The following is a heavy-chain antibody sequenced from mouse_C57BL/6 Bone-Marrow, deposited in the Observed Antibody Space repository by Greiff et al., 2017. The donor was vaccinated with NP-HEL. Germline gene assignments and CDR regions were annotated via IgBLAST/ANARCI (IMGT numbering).Heavy chain of an antibody. CDR1: GYTFTSYW. CDR2: IDPSDSET. J-gene: IGHJ3*01. CDR3: ARWGDGYYPFAY. V-gene: IGHV1-52*01. Sequence: LVRPGSSVKLSCKASGYTFTSYWMHWVKQRPIHGLEWSGNIDPSDSETHYNQKFKDKATLTVDKSSSTAYMQLSSLTSEDSAVYYCARWGDGYYPFAYWGQGTLVTVSA. D-gene: IGHD2-3*01.